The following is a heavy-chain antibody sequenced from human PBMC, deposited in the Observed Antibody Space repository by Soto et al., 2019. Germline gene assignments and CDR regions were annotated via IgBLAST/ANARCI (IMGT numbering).Heavy chain of an antibody. J-gene: IGHJ4*02. CDR3: AKCSGVVILGPLFY. V-gene: IGHV3-23*01. CDR1: GGNFISYA. CDR2: ISGSGGST. Sequence: GGSHKHSSTPSGGNFISYAMSWVRQATGKGLEWVSAISGSGGSTYYADSVKGRFTISRDNSKNTLYLQMNSLRAEDTAVYYCAKCSGVVILGPLFYWGQGTLVTVSS. D-gene: IGHD3-3*01.